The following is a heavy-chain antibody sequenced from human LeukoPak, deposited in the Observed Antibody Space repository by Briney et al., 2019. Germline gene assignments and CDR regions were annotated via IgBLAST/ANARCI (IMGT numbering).Heavy chain of an antibody. CDR1: GFTVSSNY. J-gene: IGHJ5*02. Sequence: GGSLRLSCAASGFTVSSNYMSWVRQAPGKGLEWVSYISSSGSTIYYADSVKGRFTISRDNAKNSLYLQMNSLRAEDTAVYYCARDRWFGELWNWFDPWGQGTLVTVSS. CDR3: ARDRWFGELWNWFDP. CDR2: ISSSGSTI. V-gene: IGHV3-11*04. D-gene: IGHD3-10*01.